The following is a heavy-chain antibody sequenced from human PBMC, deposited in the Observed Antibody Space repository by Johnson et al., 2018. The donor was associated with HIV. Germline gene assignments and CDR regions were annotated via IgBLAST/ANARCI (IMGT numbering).Heavy chain of an antibody. CDR1: AFSFSNYP. V-gene: IGHV3-30*04. Sequence: QVQLVESGGGVVQPGRSLRLSCAASAFSFSNYPMHWVRQAPGKGLEWVAVISYDGSNKNYADSVKGRFTVSRDNSKNTLFLQMNGLRAEDTAVYYCAREGRTGPDTFDIWGQGTMLTVSS. J-gene: IGHJ3*02. CDR2: ISYDGSNK. CDR3: AREGRTGPDTFDI.